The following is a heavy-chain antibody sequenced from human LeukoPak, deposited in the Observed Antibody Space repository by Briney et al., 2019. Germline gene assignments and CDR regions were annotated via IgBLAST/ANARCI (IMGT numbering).Heavy chain of an antibody. D-gene: IGHD1-26*01. CDR2: ISSNGNSR. J-gene: IGHJ3*02. CDR3: ARVAVGTTAGDI. V-gene: IGHV3-48*03. CDR1: GFIFSDYE. Sequence: GSLRLSCTASGFIFSDYEMNWVRQDPGQGLEWVSYISSNGNSRYYAESVKGRFTISRDNAKNPLYLQMNNLRAEDTAVYYCARVAVGTTAGDIGGQGTTPTFPS.